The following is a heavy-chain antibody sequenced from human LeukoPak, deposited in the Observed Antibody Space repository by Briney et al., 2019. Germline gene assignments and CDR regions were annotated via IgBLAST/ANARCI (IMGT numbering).Heavy chain of an antibody. CDR1: GFTFSSYG. CDR2: ISYDGSNK. D-gene: IGHD6-19*01. Sequence: GGSLRLSCAASGFTFSSYGMHWVRQAPGKGLEWVAVISYDGSNKYYADSVKGRFTISRDDAKNSLYLQMNSLRVEDTAVYYCSKEGQSVAVDYWGQGTLVTVSS. J-gene: IGHJ4*02. V-gene: IGHV3-30*18. CDR3: SKEGQSVAVDY.